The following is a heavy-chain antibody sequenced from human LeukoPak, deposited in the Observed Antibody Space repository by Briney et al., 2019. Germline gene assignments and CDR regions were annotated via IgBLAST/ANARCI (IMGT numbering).Heavy chain of an antibody. J-gene: IGHJ4*02. CDR2: FDLQDVET. V-gene: IGHV1-24*01. CDR1: GYPLTDLS. CDR3: ATEPGWGSGTGA. Sequence: GASVKVSCKVSGYPLTDLSMHWVRQAPGKGLEWMGGFDLQDVETVYAQKFQGRVTMTEDTSTDTAFMELSSLMSDDTAVYYCATEPGWGSGTGAWRQGTLVTVTS. D-gene: IGHD7-27*01.